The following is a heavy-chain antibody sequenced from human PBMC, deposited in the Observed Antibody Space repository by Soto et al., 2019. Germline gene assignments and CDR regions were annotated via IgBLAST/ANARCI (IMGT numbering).Heavy chain of an antibody. D-gene: IGHD3-16*01. J-gene: IGHJ6*02. Sequence: ASVKVSCKASGYTFTSYGISWVRQATGQGLEWMGWMNPNSGNTGYAQKFQGRVTMTRNTSISTAYMELSSLRSEDTAVYYCARVLTGCFLHYYYYGMDVWGQGTTVTVSS. CDR1: GYTFTSYG. CDR3: ARVLTGCFLHYYYYGMDV. CDR2: MNPNSGNT. V-gene: IGHV1-8*02.